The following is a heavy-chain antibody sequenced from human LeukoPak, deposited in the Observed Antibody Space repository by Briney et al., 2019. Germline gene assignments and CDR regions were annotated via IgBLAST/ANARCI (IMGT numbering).Heavy chain of an antibody. CDR1: RFAFSNYA. D-gene: IGHD2-2*01. V-gene: IGHV3-23*01. CDR2: VSGSGHTT. CDR3: ARDRYHVVPFDF. Sequence: GGSVRLSCAASRFAFSNYAMGWVRQAPGKGLAWVSTVSGSGHTTYYADSVKGRVIISRDNSKNTLYLQMNSLRAEDTAVYYCARDRYHVVPFDFWGQGTLVTVSS. J-gene: IGHJ4*02.